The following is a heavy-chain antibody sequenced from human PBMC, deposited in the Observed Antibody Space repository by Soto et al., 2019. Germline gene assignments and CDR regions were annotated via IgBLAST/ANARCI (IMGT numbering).Heavy chain of an antibody. D-gene: IGHD6-19*01. J-gene: IGHJ4*02. CDR3: ARADGEQWLLPHLDK. CDR1: GFNFKKFA. Sequence: EVQLLESGGGVVQPGGSLRLSCVASGFNFKKFAMSWVRQAPGEGLEWVSGISCCGGSTSYADSVKGRFSIARDDSTKTLSLKMNNLGAEDTAQYYWARADGEQWLLPHLDKWGQGTLVPVS. V-gene: IGHV3-23*01. CDR2: ISCCGGST.